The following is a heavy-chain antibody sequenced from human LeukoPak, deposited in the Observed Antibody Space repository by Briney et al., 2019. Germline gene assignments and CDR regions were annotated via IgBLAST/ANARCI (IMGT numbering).Heavy chain of an antibody. Sequence: GESLKISCKGSGYSFTSYWIGWVRQMPGKGLEWTGIIYPGDSDTRYSPSFQGQATISADKSISTAYLQWSSLKASDTAMYYCARSYGSGSYYTNWFDPWGQGTLVTVSS. D-gene: IGHD3-10*01. V-gene: IGHV5-51*01. J-gene: IGHJ5*02. CDR2: IYPGDSDT. CDR1: GYSFTSYW. CDR3: ARSYGSGSYYTNWFDP.